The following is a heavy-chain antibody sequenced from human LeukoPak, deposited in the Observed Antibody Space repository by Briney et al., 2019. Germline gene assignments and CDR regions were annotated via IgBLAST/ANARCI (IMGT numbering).Heavy chain of an antibody. D-gene: IGHD2-2*01. CDR2: IIPFFGTA. V-gene: IGHV1-69*13. CDR3: ASRLYGSNSCCRNFPFAY. Sequence: SVKVSCKASGGTFTSYAINWVRQAPGQGLEWMGGIIPFFGTANYAQKFQDRVTITADESTSTAYMLLSSLRSEDTAISYCASRLYGSNSCCRNFPFAYWGQGTLVTVSS. J-gene: IGHJ4*02. CDR1: GGTFTSYA.